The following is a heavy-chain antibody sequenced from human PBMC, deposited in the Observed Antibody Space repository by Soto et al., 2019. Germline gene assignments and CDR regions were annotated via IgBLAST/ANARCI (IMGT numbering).Heavy chain of an antibody. Sequence: SETLSLTCTVSGGSISSGGYYWSWIRQHPGKGLEWIGYIYYSGSTYYNPSLKSRVTISVDTSKNQFSLKLSSVTAADTAVYYCAREYSGYDSDWFDPWGQGTLVTVSS. J-gene: IGHJ5*02. D-gene: IGHD5-12*01. CDR3: AREYSGYDSDWFDP. CDR1: GGSISSGGYY. CDR2: IYYSGST. V-gene: IGHV4-31*03.